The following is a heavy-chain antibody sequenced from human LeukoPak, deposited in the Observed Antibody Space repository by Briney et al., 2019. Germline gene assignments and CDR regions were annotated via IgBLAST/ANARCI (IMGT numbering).Heavy chain of an antibody. V-gene: IGHV3-20*04. CDR3: ARADCSGGSGYSYYYYMDV. CDR1: GFTFDDYG. CDR2: INWNGGST. D-gene: IGHD2-15*01. Sequence: PGGSLRLSCAASGFTFDDYGMSWVRQAPGKVLEWVSGINWNGGSTGYADSVKGRFTISRDNYKNSLYLKMNSLRAEDTALYYCARADCSGGSGYSYYYYMDVWGKGTTVTVSS. J-gene: IGHJ6*03.